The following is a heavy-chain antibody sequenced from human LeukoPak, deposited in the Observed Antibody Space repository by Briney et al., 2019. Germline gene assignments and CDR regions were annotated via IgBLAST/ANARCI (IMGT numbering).Heavy chain of an antibody. D-gene: IGHD3-22*01. CDR3: ARDRYYYDSSGYLNWFDP. V-gene: IGHV4-4*02. CDR2: IYHSGST. CDR1: GGSISSSNW. J-gene: IGHJ5*02. Sequence: SGTLSLTCAVSGGSISSSNWWSWVRQPPGKGLEWIGEIYHSGSTNYNPSLKSRVTISVDKSKNQFSLKLSSVTAADTAVYYCARDRYYYDSSGYLNWFDPWGQGTLVTVSS.